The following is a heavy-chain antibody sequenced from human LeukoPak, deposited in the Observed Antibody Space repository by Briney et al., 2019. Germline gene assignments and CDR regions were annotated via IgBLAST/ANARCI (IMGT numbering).Heavy chain of an antibody. CDR3: ARAVRVVVAATRDYYMDV. Sequence: ASVKVSCKASGYTFTSYDINWVRQATGQGLEWMGWMNPNSGNTGYAQKFQGRVTMTRDTSISTAYMELSSLRSEDTAVYYCARAVRVVVAATRDYYMDVWGKGTTVTVSS. J-gene: IGHJ6*03. CDR1: GYTFTSYD. CDR2: MNPNSGNT. D-gene: IGHD2-15*01. V-gene: IGHV1-8*01.